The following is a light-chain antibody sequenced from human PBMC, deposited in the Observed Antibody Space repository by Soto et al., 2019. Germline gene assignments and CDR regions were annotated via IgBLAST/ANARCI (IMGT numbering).Light chain of an antibody. CDR3: CSYVGSITSPVV. V-gene: IGLV2-23*01. J-gene: IGLJ2*01. CDR2: EAS. CDR1: SSDVENYNL. Sequence: QSALTQPASVSGSPGQSITISCTGTSSDVENYNLVSWYQQHPGKAPKLMLYEASQRPSGVSNRFSGSKSGNTASLTISGLQAEDEADYYCCSYVGSITSPVVFGGGTKLTVL.